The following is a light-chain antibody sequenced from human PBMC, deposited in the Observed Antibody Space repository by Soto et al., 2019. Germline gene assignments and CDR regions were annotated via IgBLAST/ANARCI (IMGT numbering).Light chain of an antibody. J-gene: IGKJ2*01. CDR1: QSLTSSY. CDR3: QQYESSPPSYT. V-gene: IGKV3-20*01. Sequence: EIVLTQSPGTLSLSPGERATLSCRASQSLTSSYLAWYQQKAGQAPRLLIYGASSRATGIPDRFSASGSGTDFSLSISRLEPADFALYYCQQYESSPPSYTFGQGTKLEIK. CDR2: GAS.